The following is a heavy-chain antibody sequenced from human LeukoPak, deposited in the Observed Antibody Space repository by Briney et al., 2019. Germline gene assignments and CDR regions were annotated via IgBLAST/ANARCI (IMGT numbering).Heavy chain of an antibody. J-gene: IGHJ3*02. CDR1: GGSFSGYY. CDR3: ASFSSSGWWGSDAFDI. CDR2: INHSGST. Sequence: PSETLSLTCAVYGGSFSGYYWSWLRQPPGKGLEWIGEINHSGSTNYNPSLKSRVTISVDTSKNQFSLKLSSVTAADTAVYYCASFSSSGWWGSDAFDIWGQGTMVTVSS. V-gene: IGHV4-34*01. D-gene: IGHD6-19*01.